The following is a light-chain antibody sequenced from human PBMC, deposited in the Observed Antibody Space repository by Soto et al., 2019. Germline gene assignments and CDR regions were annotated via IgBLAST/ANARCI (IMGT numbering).Light chain of an antibody. CDR1: SSDVGGYNY. CDR2: GVT. Sequence: QSGLTQPASVSGSPGQSITISCTGTSSDVGGYNYVSWYQQHPGIAPKLLIYGVTNRPSGFSTRFSGSKSGNTASLTISGLQAEYEADYHCSSYTSASTLLYLFGTGTKVTVL. V-gene: IGLV2-14*01. CDR3: SSYTSASTLLYL. J-gene: IGLJ1*01.